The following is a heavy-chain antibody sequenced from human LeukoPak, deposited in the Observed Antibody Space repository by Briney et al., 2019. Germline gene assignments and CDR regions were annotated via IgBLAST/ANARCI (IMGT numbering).Heavy chain of an antibody. J-gene: IGHJ6*02. D-gene: IGHD2-8*01. CDR2: MNPNSGNT. CDR1: GYTFTSYD. Sequence: ASVKVSCKASGYTFTSYDINWVRQANGQGLEWMGWMNPNSGNTGYAQKFQGRVTMTRNTSISTAYMELSRLRSDDTAVYYCAREPLEYCTNGVCYSHYYYGMDVWGQGTTVTVSS. CDR3: AREPLEYCTNGVCYSHYYYGMDV. V-gene: IGHV1-8*01.